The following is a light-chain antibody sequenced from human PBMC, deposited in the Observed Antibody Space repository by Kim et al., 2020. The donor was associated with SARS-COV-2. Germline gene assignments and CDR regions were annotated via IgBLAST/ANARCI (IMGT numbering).Light chain of an antibody. CDR1: QSVTGNY. V-gene: IGKV3-20*01. CDR2: SAS. Sequence: PGERATLSCGASQSVTGNYLAWYQQKPGQAPRFLIYSASTRATGVPDRFSGSGSGTDFTLTISRLEPEDFAVYYCQRYGGSPPYTYGQGTKLEI. CDR3: QRYGGSPPYT. J-gene: IGKJ2*01.